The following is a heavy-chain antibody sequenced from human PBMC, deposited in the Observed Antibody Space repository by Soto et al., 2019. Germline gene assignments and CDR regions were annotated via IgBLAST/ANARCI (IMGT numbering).Heavy chain of an antibody. CDR1: GASVTSDDYY. D-gene: IGHD3-22*01. CDR2: IYHSGST. J-gene: IGHJ4*02. Sequence: SETLSLTCAVSGASVTSDDYYWSWIRQPPGKGLEWIGYIYHSGSTYYNPSLKSRVSISIDTSQNQFSLKLTSLTAADTAVYYCARDPIFYYASSGYGGSYFDYWGQGSRVTVS. CDR3: ARDPIFYYASSGYGGSYFDY. V-gene: IGHV4-30-4*01.